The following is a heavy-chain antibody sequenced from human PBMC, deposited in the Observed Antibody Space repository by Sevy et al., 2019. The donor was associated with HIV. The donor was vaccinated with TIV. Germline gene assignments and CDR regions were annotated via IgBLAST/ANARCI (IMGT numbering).Heavy chain of an antibody. CDR3: ARVHPNYDILTGYDGMDV. CDR1: GFTFSSYW. V-gene: IGHV3-7*01. D-gene: IGHD3-9*01. CDR2: IKQDGSEK. Sequence: GGSLRLSCAASGFTFSSYWMSWVRQAPGKGLEWVANIKQDGSEKDYVDSVKGRLTIARDNAKNSLYLQMNSLRAEDTAVYYCARVHPNYDILTGYDGMDVWGQGTTVTVSS. J-gene: IGHJ6*02.